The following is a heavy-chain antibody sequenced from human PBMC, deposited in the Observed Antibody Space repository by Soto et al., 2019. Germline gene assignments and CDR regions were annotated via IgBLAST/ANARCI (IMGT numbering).Heavy chain of an antibody. D-gene: IGHD2-2*01. CDR1: GGSISSGGYY. V-gene: IGHV4-31*03. CDR2: IYYSGST. CDR3: AREPDPSTGPYYYYYGMDV. J-gene: IGHJ6*02. Sequence: QVQLQEAGPGLVKPSQTLSLTCTVSGGSISSGGYYWSWIRQHPGKGLEWIGYIYYSGSTYYNPSLKSRVTISLDTSKNQFSLKLNSVTAADTAVYYCAREPDPSTGPYYYYYGMDVWGQGTTVTVSS.